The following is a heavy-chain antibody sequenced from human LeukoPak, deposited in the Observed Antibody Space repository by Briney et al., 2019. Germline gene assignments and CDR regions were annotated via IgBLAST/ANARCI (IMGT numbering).Heavy chain of an antibody. CDR2: INPNSGGT. Sequence: ASVKVSCKAPGYTFTGYYMHWVRQAPGQGLEWMGWINPNSGGTNYAQKFQGRVTMTRDTSISTAYMELSRLRSDDTAVYYCARDGDYGAEYWYFDLWGRGTLVTVSS. CDR3: ARDGDYGAEYWYFDL. CDR1: GYTFTGYY. V-gene: IGHV1-2*02. D-gene: IGHD4-17*01. J-gene: IGHJ2*01.